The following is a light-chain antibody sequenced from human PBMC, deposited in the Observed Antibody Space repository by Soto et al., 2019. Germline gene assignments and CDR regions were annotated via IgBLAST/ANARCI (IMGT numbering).Light chain of an antibody. CDR1: QSISSSY. V-gene: IGKV3-20*01. CDR3: QQYGDSLLT. CDR2: HAS. J-gene: IGKJ4*01. Sequence: EIVLTQSPGTLPLSPGERATLSCRASQSISSSYLAWYQQKPGQTPRLLIYHASNRATGIPDRFSGSGSGTDFTLTISRLEPEDFAVYYCQQYGDSLLTFGGGTKVEIK.